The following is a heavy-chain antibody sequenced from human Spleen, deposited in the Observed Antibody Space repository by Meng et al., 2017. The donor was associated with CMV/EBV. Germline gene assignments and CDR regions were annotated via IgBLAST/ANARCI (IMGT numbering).Heavy chain of an antibody. J-gene: IGHJ4*02. CDR3: ATRVYSGSYAN. CDR1: GFTFSTYS. CDR2: ISGSGNYI. Sequence: GGSLRLSCAASGFTFSTYSMNWVRQAPGRGLEWVSSISGSGNYIHYADSVKGRFTISRDNSKNTLYLQMNSLRAEDTAVYYCATRVYSGSYANWGQGTLVTVSS. V-gene: IGHV3-21*04. D-gene: IGHD1-26*01.